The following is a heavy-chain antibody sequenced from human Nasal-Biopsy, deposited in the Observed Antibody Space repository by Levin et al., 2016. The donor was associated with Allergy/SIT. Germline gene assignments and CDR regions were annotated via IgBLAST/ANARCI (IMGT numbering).Heavy chain of an antibody. V-gene: IGHV3-21*01. D-gene: IGHD4-17*01. CDR1: GVSLSGFN. J-gene: IGHJ4*02. CDR3: ATYDYGDYGGYFDN. CDR2: ISGSSSYI. Sequence: GGSLRLSCVASGVSLSGFNVNWVRQAPGKGLEWVSSISGSSSYINYADSVKGRFTVSRDNAQNSVFLQMNSLRPGDTAMYYCATYDYGDYGGYFDNWGQGALVTVSS.